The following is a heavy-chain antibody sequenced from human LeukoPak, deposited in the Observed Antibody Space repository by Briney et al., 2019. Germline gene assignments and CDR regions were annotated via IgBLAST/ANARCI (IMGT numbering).Heavy chain of an antibody. CDR2: IYSGGST. CDR1: GFTVSSNY. Sequence: GGSLRLSCAASGFTVSSNYMSWVRQAPGKVLEWVSVIYSGGSTYYADSVKGRFTISRDNSKNTLYLQMNSLRAEDTAVYYCASSKWLLTQPFDYWGQGTLVTVSS. V-gene: IGHV3-66*01. J-gene: IGHJ4*02. CDR3: ASSKWLLTQPFDY. D-gene: IGHD3-22*01.